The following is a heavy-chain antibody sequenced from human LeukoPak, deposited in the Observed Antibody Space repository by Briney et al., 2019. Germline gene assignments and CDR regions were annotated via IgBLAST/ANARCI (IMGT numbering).Heavy chain of an antibody. D-gene: IGHD5-18*01. V-gene: IGHV3-23*01. CDR3: ANDRGYSYGFRGGGYDY. Sequence: GGSLRLSCAASGFAFTNYAMTWVRQAPGKGLEWVSGISNSGSSTYYADSVKGRFTISRDNSRNTLYLQLSSLRAEDTAVYYCANDRGYSYGFRGGGYDYWGQGTLVTVSS. CDR2: ISNSGSST. CDR1: GFAFTNYA. J-gene: IGHJ4*02.